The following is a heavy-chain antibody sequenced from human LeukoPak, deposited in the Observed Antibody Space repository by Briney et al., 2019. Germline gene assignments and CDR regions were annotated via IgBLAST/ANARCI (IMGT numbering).Heavy chain of an antibody. V-gene: IGHV4-59*12. CDR2: IYYSGST. D-gene: IGHD6-25*01. Sequence: SETLSLTCTVSGGSISSYYWSWIRQPPGKGLEWIGYIYYSGSTNYNPSLKSRVTISVDTSKNQFSLKLSSVTAADTAVYYCARGVAARDMDVWGKGTTVTVSS. CDR3: ARGVAARDMDV. CDR1: GGSISSYY. J-gene: IGHJ6*03.